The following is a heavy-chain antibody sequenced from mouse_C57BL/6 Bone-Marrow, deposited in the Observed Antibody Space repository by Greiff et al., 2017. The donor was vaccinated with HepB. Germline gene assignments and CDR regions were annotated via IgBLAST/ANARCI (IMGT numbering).Heavy chain of an antibody. CDR2: IDPANGNT. CDR1: GFNIKNTY. D-gene: IGHD2-4*01. Sequence: EVKLQQSVAELVRPGDSVKLSCTASGFNIKNTYMHWVKQRPEQGLEWIGRIDPANGNTKYAPKFQGKATITADTSSNTAYLQLSSLTSEDTAIYHCASPIYYDYAWFAYWGEGTLVTVSA. J-gene: IGHJ3*01. V-gene: IGHV14-3*01. CDR3: ASPIYYDYAWFAY.